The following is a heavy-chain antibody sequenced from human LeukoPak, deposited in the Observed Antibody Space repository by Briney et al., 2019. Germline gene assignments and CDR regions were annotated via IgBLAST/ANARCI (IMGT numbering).Heavy chain of an antibody. Sequence: GGSLRLSCAASGFTFSSYAMSWVRQAPGKGLEWVSDISGSGGSTYYADSVKGRFTISRDNSKNTLYLQMNSLRAEDTAVYYCAKDWYDILTGYFDYWGQGTLVTVSS. CDR3: AKDWYDILTGYFDY. V-gene: IGHV3-23*01. J-gene: IGHJ4*02. CDR2: ISGSGGST. CDR1: GFTFSSYA. D-gene: IGHD3-9*01.